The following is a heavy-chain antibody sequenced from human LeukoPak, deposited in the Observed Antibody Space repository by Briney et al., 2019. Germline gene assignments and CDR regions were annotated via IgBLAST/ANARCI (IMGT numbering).Heavy chain of an antibody. CDR1: GYTFTGYY. CDR3: ARAIRSYQAFDI. V-gene: IGHV1-2*02. D-gene: IGHD2-2*01. Sequence: ASVKVSCKASGYTFTGYYMHWVRQAPGQGLEWMGWINPNSGGTNYAQKFQGRVTMTRDMSTSTVYMELSSLRSEDTAVYYCARAIRSYQAFDIWGQGTMVTVSS. CDR2: INPNSGGT. J-gene: IGHJ3*02.